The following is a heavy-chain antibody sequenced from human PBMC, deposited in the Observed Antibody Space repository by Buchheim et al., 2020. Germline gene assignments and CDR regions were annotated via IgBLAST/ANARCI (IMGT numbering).Heavy chain of an antibody. J-gene: IGHJ3*02. Sequence: QVQLVESGGGVVQPGRSLRLSCAASGFTFSSFGMHWVRQAPGRGLEWVAVISYDGSNKYYADSVKGRFTISRDNSKNTLYLQMSSLRAEETAVYYCAKEGPSDWQLIYALDIWGQGT. CDR2: ISYDGSNK. CDR3: AKEGPSDWQLIYALDI. V-gene: IGHV3-30*18. D-gene: IGHD2-21*02. CDR1: GFTFSSFG.